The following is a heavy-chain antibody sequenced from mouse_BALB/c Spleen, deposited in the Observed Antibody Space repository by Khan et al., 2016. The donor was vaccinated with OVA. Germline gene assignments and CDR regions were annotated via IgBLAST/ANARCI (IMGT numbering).Heavy chain of an antibody. CDR1: GFSLTSYG. D-gene: IGHD1-3*01. Sequence: QMQLEESGPGLVVPSQSLSITYTVSGFSLTSYGVHWVRQPPGKGLEWLGVIWAGGSTNYNSALMSRLSISKDNSKSQVFLKMNSLQTDDTAMYYCARLEDIWGQGTTLTVSS. J-gene: IGHJ2*01. V-gene: IGHV2-9*02. CDR3: ARLEDI. CDR2: IWAGGST.